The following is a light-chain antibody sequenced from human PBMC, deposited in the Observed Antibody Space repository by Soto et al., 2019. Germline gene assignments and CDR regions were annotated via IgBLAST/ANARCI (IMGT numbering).Light chain of an antibody. CDR2: EVN. CDR3: CSNAGTIV. Sequence: QSVLTQPASVSGSPGQSITISCTGISSDVGSYNLVSWYQQHPGKAPKLMIYEVNKRPSGVSNRISGSKSGNTASLTISGLQAEDEADDYCCSNAGTIVFGTGTKLTVL. V-gene: IGLV2-23*02. CDR1: SSDVGSYNL. J-gene: IGLJ1*01.